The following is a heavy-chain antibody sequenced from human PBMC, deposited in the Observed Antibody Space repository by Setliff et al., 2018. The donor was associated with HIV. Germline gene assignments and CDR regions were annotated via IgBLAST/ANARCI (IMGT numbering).Heavy chain of an antibody. V-gene: IGHV7-4-1*02. CDR2: INANSGSP. J-gene: IGHJ5*02. Sequence: ASVKVSCKTSXYNFENYAINWVRQAPGQGLEWMGWINANSGSPTYAQAFTGRFFFSVDTAVATAYLQINNLKTEDTAVYFCARGLYGDYGGDLNWLDPWGHGTRXTVSS. D-gene: IGHD4-17*01. CDR3: ARGLYGDYGGDLNWLDP. CDR1: XYNFENYA.